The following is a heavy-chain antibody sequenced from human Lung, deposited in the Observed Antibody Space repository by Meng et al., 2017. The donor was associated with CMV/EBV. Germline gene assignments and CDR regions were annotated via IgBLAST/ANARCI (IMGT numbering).Heavy chain of an antibody. CDR2: IYHSGST. CDR3: ASFPPPGKQWLVTDY. J-gene: IGHJ4*02. V-gene: IGHV4-4*02. CDR1: GGSISSSTW. Sequence: QARLQGSGPGLGKPSGTRPLTSAALGGSISSSTWWRWVRQPPGKGLEWIGEIYHSGSTNYNPSLKSRVTISVDKSKNQFSLKLSSVTAADTAVYYCASFPPPGKQWLVTDYWGQGTLVTVSS. D-gene: IGHD6-19*01.